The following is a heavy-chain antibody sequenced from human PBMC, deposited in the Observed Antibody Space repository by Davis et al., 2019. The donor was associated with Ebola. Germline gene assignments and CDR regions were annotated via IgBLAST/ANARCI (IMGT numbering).Heavy chain of an antibody. CDR3: AKCRSGGSCYYGMDV. CDR1: GGSFSGYY. J-gene: IGHJ6*02. CDR2: INHSGST. D-gene: IGHD2-15*01. V-gene: IGHV4-34*01. Sequence: SETLSLTCAVSGGSFSGYYLSWIRQPPGKGLEWIGEINHSGSTYYNPSLKSRVTISVDRSKNQFSLKLSSVTAADTAVYYCAKCRSGGSCYYGMDVWGQGTTVTVSS.